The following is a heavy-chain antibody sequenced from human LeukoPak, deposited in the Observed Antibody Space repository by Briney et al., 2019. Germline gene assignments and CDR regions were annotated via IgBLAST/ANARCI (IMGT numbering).Heavy chain of an antibody. Sequence: SETLSLTCTVSGGSISSYYWSWIRQPPGKGLEWIGYIYYSGGTNYNPSLKSRVTISVDTSKNQFSLKLGSVTAADTAVYYCARVGSSSFYYYYYMDVWGKGTTVTVSS. D-gene: IGHD6-6*01. CDR3: ARVGSSSFYYYYYMDV. CDR1: GGSISSYY. CDR2: IYYSGGT. V-gene: IGHV4-59*01. J-gene: IGHJ6*03.